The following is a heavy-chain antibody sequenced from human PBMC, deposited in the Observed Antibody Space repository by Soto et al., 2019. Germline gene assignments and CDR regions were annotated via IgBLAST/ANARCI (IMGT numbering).Heavy chain of an antibody. V-gene: IGHV4-59*01. CDR2: MSYTGNT. CDR3: ARADTTIVPLAQ. Sequence: SETLSLPFPVSGCSISGYFWNWIRQPPGKGLEWIGYMSYTGNTNYNPSLTSRVSISVDTSKNQFSLNLNSVTAADTAVYYCARADTTIVPLAQWGQGTLVTVS. CDR1: GCSISGYF. D-gene: IGHD3-10*01. J-gene: IGHJ4*02.